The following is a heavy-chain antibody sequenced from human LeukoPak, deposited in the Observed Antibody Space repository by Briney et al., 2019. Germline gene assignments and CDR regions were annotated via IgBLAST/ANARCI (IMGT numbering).Heavy chain of an antibody. V-gene: IGHV3-30*18. D-gene: IGHD1-26*01. J-gene: IGHJ3*02. CDR2: ISYDGSNK. CDR3: AKDLGSYADDAFDI. CDR1: GFTFSSYG. Sequence: GESLRLSCAAAGFTFSSYGMHWVRQAPGKGLEWVAVISYDGSNKYYADSVKGRFTISRDNSKNTLYLQMNSLRAEDTAVYYCAKDLGSYADDAFDIWGQGTMVTVSS.